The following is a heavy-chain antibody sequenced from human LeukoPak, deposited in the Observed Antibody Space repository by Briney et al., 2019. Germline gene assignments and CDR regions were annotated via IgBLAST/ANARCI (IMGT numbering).Heavy chain of an antibody. CDR1: GFTFSSYS. D-gene: IGHD6-19*01. J-gene: IGHJ4*02. CDR2: ISSSSSYI. CDR3: ARDDSSYYFDY. Sequence: GGSLRLSCAASGFTFSSYSMNWVRQAPGKGLEWVSSISSSSSYIYYADSVKGRFTISRDNAKNSLYLRMNSLRAEDTAVYYCARDDSSYYFDYWGQGTLVTVSS. V-gene: IGHV3-21*01.